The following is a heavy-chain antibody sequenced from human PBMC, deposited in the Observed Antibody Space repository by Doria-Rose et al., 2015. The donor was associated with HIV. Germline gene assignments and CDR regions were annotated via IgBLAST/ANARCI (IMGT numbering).Heavy chain of an antibody. Sequence: QITLKESGPVLVKPTETLTLTCTVSGVSLSSPGMGVSWIRQPPGKALEWLANIVSDDERSYKTSLKSRLTISRDTSKSQVVLTMTDMDPVDTATYYCARIKSSGWYHKYYFDFWGQGTLVIVSA. CDR3: ARIKSSGWYHKYYFDF. V-gene: IGHV2-26*01. CDR1: GVSLSSPGMG. D-gene: IGHD6-13*01. CDR2: IVSDDER. J-gene: IGHJ4*02.